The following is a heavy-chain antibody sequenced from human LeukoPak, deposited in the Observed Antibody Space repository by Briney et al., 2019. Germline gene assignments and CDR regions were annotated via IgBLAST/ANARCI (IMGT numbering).Heavy chain of an antibody. V-gene: IGHV1-18*01. CDR2: ISAYNGNT. CDR1: GYTFTSYG. J-gene: IGHJ4*02. Sequence: ASVKVSCKASGYTFTSYGISWVRQAPGQGLEWMGWISAYNGNTNYAQKLQGRVTMTTDTSTSTAYMEPSRLRSDDTAVYYCARGAWIQGPHDYWGQGTLVTVSS. CDR3: ARGAWIQGPHDY. D-gene: IGHD5-18*01.